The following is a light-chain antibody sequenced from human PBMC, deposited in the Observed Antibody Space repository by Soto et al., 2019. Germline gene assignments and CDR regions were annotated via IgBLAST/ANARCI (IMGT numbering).Light chain of an antibody. CDR1: QSVSNY. V-gene: IGKV3-11*01. Sequence: EIVLTQSPAILSLSPGERATLSCRASQSVSNYLAWYQQKPGQAPRLLIFDAFNRATGIPARFSGSGSGTDFPLTISSLEPEDFAVYYCQQRSNWVTFGGGTKVEIK. CDR3: QQRSNWVT. J-gene: IGKJ4*01. CDR2: DAF.